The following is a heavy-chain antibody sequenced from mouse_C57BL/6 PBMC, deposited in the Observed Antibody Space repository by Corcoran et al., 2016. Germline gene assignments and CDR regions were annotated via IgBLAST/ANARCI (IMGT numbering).Heavy chain of an antibody. CDR3: GHGNPLDFDE. V-gene: IGHV1-26*01. J-gene: IGHJ1*03. CDR1: GYTFTDYY. CDR2: INPNNGGT. Sequence: EVQLQQSGPELVKPGASVKISCKASGYTFTDYYMNWVKQSHGKSLEWIGDINPNNGGTSYNQKFKGKATLTVDKSSSTAYMELRSLTSEDSEVYYCGHGNPLDFDEWGTGTTVTVSS. D-gene: IGHD2-1*01.